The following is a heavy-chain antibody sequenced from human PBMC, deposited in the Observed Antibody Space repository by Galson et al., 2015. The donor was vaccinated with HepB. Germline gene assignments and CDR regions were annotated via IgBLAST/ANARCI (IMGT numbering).Heavy chain of an antibody. J-gene: IGHJ4*02. CDR1: GGTFSSYA. CDR3: ARERYCSVGSCYSFDY. CDR2: IIPIFGTA. D-gene: IGHD2-15*01. V-gene: IGHV1-69*13. Sequence: SVKVSCKASGGTFSSYAISWVRQAPGQGLEWMGGIIPIFGTANYAQKFQGRVTITADESTSTAYMELSSLRSEDTAVYYCARERYCSVGSCYSFDYWGQGTLVTVSS.